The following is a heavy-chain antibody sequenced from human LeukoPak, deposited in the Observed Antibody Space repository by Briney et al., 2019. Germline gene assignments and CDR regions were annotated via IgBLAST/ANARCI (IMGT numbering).Heavy chain of an antibody. D-gene: IGHD3-9*01. CDR1: GGSISTTAYY. CDR2: VFYTGNT. V-gene: IGHV4-39*07. J-gene: IGHJ6*03. Sequence: SETLSLTCTVSGGSISTTAYYWGWIRQPPGKGLEWIGSVFYTGNTFYNPSLQSRVTLSVDTSKNQFSLKLNSVTAADTAVYYCARGGAYYDILTGYRNYYYYMDVWGKGTTVTISS. CDR3: ARGGAYYDILTGYRNYYYYMDV.